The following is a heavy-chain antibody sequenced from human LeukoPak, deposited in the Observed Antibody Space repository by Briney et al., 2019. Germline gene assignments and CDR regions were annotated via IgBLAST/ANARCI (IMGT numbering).Heavy chain of an antibody. CDR2: IKQDGSEK. CDR1: GXTFSSYW. D-gene: IGHD3-22*01. V-gene: IGHV3-7*05. J-gene: IGHJ4*02. CDR3: ERQAYYYDSSGYYWVY. Sequence: PGGSLRLSCAASGXTFSSYWMSWVRQAPGKGLEWVANIKQDGSEKYYVDSVKGRFTISRDNTKNSLYLQMNSLRAEDTAVYYCERQAYYYDSSGYYWVYWGQGTLVTVSS.